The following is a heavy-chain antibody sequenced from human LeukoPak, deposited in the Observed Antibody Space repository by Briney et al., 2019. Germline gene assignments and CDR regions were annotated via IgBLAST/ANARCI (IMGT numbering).Heavy chain of an antibody. CDR1: GYSFTSYW. D-gene: IGHD5-12*01. Sequence: GESLKISCKGSGYSFTSYWIGWVREMPGKGLECMGIIYPGDSDTRYSPSFQGQVTISADKSISTAYLQWSSLKASDTAMYYCARQEAGYSGYDSGAFDIWGQGTMVTVSS. J-gene: IGHJ3*02. CDR3: ARQEAGYSGYDSGAFDI. CDR2: IYPGDSDT. V-gene: IGHV5-51*01.